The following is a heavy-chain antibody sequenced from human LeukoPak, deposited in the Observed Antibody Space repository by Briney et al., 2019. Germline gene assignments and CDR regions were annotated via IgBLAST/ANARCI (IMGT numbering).Heavy chain of an antibody. V-gene: IGHV3-30*03. CDR3: ARVQAAAESLLGLDY. D-gene: IGHD6-13*01. J-gene: IGHJ4*02. Sequence: PGGSLRLSCAASGFTFSSYGMHWVRQAPGKGLEWVAVISYDGSNKYYADSVKGRFTISRDNSKNTLYLQMNSLRAEDTAVYYCARVQAAAESLLGLDYWGQGTLVTVSS. CDR2: ISYDGSNK. CDR1: GFTFSSYG.